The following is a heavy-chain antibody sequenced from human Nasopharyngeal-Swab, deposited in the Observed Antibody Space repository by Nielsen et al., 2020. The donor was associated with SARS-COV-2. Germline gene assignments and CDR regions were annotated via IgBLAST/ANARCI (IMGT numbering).Heavy chain of an antibody. CDR2: IYPGDSDT. Sequence: KVSCKASGYSFTRYWIGWWLQMPGKGLEWMGSIYPGDSDTRYSPSFQGQVTISADKSISTAYLQWSSLKASDTAIYYCARRDVSPAAEFDLWGRGTLVTVSS. J-gene: IGHJ2*01. CDR1: GYSFTRYW. V-gene: IGHV5-51*01. D-gene: IGHD6-13*01. CDR3: ARRDVSPAAEFDL.